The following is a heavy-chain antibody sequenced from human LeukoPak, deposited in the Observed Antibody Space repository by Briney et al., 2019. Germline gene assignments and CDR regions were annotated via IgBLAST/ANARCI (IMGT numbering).Heavy chain of an antibody. CDR3: AEYYYYDSSGYQQYYFDY. V-gene: IGHV3-23*01. CDR2: ISNSGGST. D-gene: IGHD3-22*01. J-gene: IGHJ4*02. Sequence: PGGSLRLSCAASGFTFTTYAMSWVRQAPGKGLEWVSGISNSGGSTHYADSVKGRFTISRDNSKNTLYLQMNSLRAEDTAVYYCAEYYYYDSSGYQQYYFDYWGQGTLVTVSS. CDR1: GFTFTTYA.